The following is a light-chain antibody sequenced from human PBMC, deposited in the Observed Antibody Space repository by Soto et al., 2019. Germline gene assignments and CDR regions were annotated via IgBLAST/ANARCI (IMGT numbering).Light chain of an antibody. J-gene: IGLJ2*01. Sequence: QSVLTRPPSASGTPGQRVTISCSGSSSNIGDNTVSWYQQLPGTAPKLLIYSNNQRPSGVPDRFSGSKSGTSASLAISGLQSEDEADYYCAAWDDSLNGVVFGEGTKLTVL. CDR3: AAWDDSLNGVV. V-gene: IGLV1-44*01. CDR2: SNN. CDR1: SSNIGDNT.